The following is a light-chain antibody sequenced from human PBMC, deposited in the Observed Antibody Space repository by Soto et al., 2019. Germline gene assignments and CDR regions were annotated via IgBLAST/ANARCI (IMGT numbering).Light chain of an antibody. J-gene: IGKJ1*01. CDR2: AAS. Sequence: DVQMTQSPSSLSASVGDRVTITCRASQSISSYLNWYQQKPGKAPKLLIYAASSLQSGVPSRFSGSGSGTDFTLTISSLQPEDFATYYCQHSYSTPWTF. V-gene: IGKV1-39*01. CDR3: QHSYSTPWT. CDR1: QSISSY.